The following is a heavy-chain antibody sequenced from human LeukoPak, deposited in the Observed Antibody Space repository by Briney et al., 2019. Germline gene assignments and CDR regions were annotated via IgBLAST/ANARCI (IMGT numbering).Heavy chain of an antibody. Sequence: PSETLSLTCTVSGYSIRSGHHWGWIRQPPGKGLEWIGSIYHSGSTYYNPSLKSRVTISVDTSKNQFSLKLSSVTAADTAVYYCAREKRASGHPFDYWGQGTLVTVSS. V-gene: IGHV4-38-2*02. D-gene: IGHD1-26*01. CDR3: AREKRASGHPFDY. J-gene: IGHJ4*02. CDR1: GYSIRSGHH. CDR2: IYHSGST.